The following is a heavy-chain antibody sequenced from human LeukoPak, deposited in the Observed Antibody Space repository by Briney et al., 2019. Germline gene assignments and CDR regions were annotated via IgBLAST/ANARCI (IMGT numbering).Heavy chain of an antibody. CDR3: AKMGDSGYEFDY. V-gene: IGHV3-30*18. Sequence: GGSLRLSCAASGFTFSSYGMHWVRQAPGKGLEWVAVISYDGSNKYYADSVKGRFTIPRDNSKNTLYLQMNSLRAEDTAVYYCAKMGDSGYEFDYWGQGTLVTVSS. J-gene: IGHJ4*02. CDR1: GFTFSSYG. CDR2: ISYDGSNK. D-gene: IGHD5-12*01.